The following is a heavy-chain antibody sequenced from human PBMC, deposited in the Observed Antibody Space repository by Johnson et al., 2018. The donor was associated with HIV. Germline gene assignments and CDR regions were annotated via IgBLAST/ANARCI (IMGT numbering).Heavy chain of an antibody. Sequence: VQLVESGGGVVRPGGSLRLSCAASGITFDDYGMSWVRQAPGKGLEWVSTISDSGGRTFNADSVKGRFTISRDNSRNTLYLQMNSLRAEDTAVYFCAKAGGYSSSWFGSAFDIWGQGTGVTVSS. D-gene: IGHD6-13*01. V-gene: IGHV3-23*04. CDR3: AKAGGYSSSWFGSAFDI. CDR2: ISDSGGRT. J-gene: IGHJ3*02. CDR1: GITFDDYG.